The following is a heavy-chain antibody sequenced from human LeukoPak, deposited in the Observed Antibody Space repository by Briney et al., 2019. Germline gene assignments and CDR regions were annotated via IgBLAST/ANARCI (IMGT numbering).Heavy chain of an antibody. V-gene: IGHV4-61*02. CDR1: GGSISSHRYY. CDR3: ARALSSFWFDP. D-gene: IGHD2-2*01. Sequence: SETLSLTCTVSGGSISSHRYYWSWIRQPAGKELEWIGRIHISGSTNYNPSLKSRVTISVDTSKNQFSLKLSSVTAADTAVYYCARALSSFWFDPWGQGTLVTVSS. CDR2: IHISGST. J-gene: IGHJ5*02.